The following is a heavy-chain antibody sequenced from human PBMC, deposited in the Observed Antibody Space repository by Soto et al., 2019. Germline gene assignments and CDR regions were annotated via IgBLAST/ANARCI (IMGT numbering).Heavy chain of an antibody. Sequence: SETLSLTCAVSGYSISSGYYWGWIRQPPGKGLEWIGSIYHSGSTYYNPSLKSRVTISVDTSKNQFSLKLSSVTAADTAVYYCARAPHYDFWSGYYPFDYWGQGTLVTVSS. CDR2: IYHSGST. CDR1: GYSISSGYY. CDR3: ARAPHYDFWSGYYPFDY. V-gene: IGHV4-38-2*01. J-gene: IGHJ4*02. D-gene: IGHD3-3*01.